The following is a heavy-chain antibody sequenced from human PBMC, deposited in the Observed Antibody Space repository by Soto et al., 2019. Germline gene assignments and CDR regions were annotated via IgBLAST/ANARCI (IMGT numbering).Heavy chain of an antibody. J-gene: IGHJ4*02. D-gene: IGHD2-8*01. CDR3: ARDRDAYCSKGVCSGPYFDY. CDR2: ISNNSSVK. V-gene: IGHV3-48*02. Sequence: TGGSLRLSCADSGFTFSNYTINWVRQAPGKGLEWLSSISNNSSVKYYADSVKGRFTSSRDNAKNSLHLQMNSLRDDDTAVYYCARDRDAYCSKGVCSGPYFDYWGRGTLVTVSS. CDR1: GFTFSNYT.